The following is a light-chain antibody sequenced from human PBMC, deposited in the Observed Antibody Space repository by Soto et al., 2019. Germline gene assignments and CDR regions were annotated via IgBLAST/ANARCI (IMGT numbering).Light chain of an antibody. J-gene: IGLJ2*01. CDR3: SSYTTSSTLAFGGGTLV. CDR1: SSDVGSYNL. Sequence: QSALTQPTSVSGSPGQSITISCSGSSSDVGSYNLVSWYQHFPGKAPKLIIYDVRSRPSGVSKRFSGSKSGNTASLTISGLQAEDEAHYYCSSYTTSSTLAFGGGTLVFGGGTKLTVL. V-gene: IGLV2-14*02. CDR2: DVR.